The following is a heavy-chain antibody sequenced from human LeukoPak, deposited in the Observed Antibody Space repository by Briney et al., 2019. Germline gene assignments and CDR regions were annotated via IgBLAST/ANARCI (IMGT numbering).Heavy chain of an antibody. Sequence: PSQTLSLTCAVSGGSISSGGYSWSWIRQPPGKRLEWIGYIYYSGSTYYNPSHKSRVTISVDTSKNQFSLKLSSVTAADTAVYYCATGGSSGWYFDYWGQGTLVTVSS. CDR3: ATGGSSGWYFDY. CDR2: IYYSGST. CDR1: GGSISSGGYS. J-gene: IGHJ4*02. D-gene: IGHD6-19*01. V-gene: IGHV4-30-4*07.